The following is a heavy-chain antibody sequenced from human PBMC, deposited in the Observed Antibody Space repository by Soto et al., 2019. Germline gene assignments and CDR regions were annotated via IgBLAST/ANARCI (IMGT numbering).Heavy chain of an antibody. Sequence: QLQLQESGPGLVKPSETLSLTCTVSGGSISSSGYYWGWIRQPPGRGLEWIGSIYYSGSTYYNPSLKSRVTISVDTSKNQFSLKLSSVTAADTAVYYCARSSFSAVAWYFDFWGRGTLVTVSS. J-gene: IGHJ2*01. D-gene: IGHD6-19*01. CDR1: GGSISSSGYY. V-gene: IGHV4-39*01. CDR2: IYYSGST. CDR3: ARSSFSAVAWYFDF.